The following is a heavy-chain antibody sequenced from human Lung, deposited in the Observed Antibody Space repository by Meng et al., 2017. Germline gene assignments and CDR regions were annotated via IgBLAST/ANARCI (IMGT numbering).Heavy chain of an antibody. J-gene: IGHJ4*02. V-gene: IGHV4-4*02. Sequence: QVQLQESGPGLVKPSGTLSLTCAVSGGSISSSNWWSWVRQPPGKGLGWIGEIYHSGSTNYNPSLKSRVTISVDKSKNQFSLKLSSVTAADTAVYYCAREIEGYYDSSGYSYYFDYWGQGTLVTVSS. CDR2: IYHSGST. D-gene: IGHD3-22*01. CDR1: GGSISSSNW. CDR3: AREIEGYYDSSGYSYYFDY.